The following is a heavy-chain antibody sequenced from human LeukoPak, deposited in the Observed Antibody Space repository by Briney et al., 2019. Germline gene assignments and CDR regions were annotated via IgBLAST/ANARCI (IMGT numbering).Heavy chain of an antibody. CDR3: AKDIFRAFSGWAFDY. D-gene: IGHD6-19*01. Sequence: GGSLRLSCAAAGFTFDDYTMHWVRHAPGKGREWVTLISWDDGSTYYADSVKGRFTISSDNSKSSLYLQLNSLRTEDTALYYCAKDIFRAFSGWAFDYWGRGTLVTVSS. CDR2: ISWDDGST. V-gene: IGHV3-43*01. J-gene: IGHJ4*02. CDR1: GFTFDDYT.